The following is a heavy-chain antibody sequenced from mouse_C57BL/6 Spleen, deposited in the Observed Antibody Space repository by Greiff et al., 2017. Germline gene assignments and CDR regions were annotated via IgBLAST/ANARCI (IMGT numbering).Heavy chain of an antibody. CDR1: GFSFNTYA. Sequence: EVQRVESGGGLVQPKGSLKLSCAASGFSFNTYAMNWVRQAPGKGLEWVARIRSKSNNYATYYADSVKDRFTISRDDSESMLYLQMNNLKTEDTAMYYCVYGSSPSYAMDYWGQGTSVTVSS. V-gene: IGHV10-1*01. J-gene: IGHJ4*01. CDR3: VYGSSPSYAMDY. CDR2: IRSKSNNYAT. D-gene: IGHD1-1*01.